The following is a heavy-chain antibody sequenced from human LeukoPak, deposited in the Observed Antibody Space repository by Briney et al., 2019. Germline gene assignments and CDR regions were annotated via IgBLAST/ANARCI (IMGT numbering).Heavy chain of an antibody. CDR2: ISGSGGHT. D-gene: IGHD6-19*01. V-gene: IGHV3-23*01. CDR3: ARDPSGWFSRAFDY. J-gene: IGHJ4*02. CDR1: GFTFSSHA. Sequence: GGSLRLSCAASGFTFSSHAMSWVRQAPEKGLEWVSSISGSGGHTYYADSVKGRFALSRDNSKNTLYLQMNSLRAEDTAVYYCARDPSGWFSRAFDYWGQGTLVTVSS.